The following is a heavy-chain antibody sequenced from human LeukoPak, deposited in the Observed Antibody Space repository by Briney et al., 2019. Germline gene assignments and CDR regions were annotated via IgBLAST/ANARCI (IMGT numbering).Heavy chain of an antibody. Sequence: GGSLRLSCAASGFTFSGSALHWVCQASGKGLEWVGRIRSTANGYATAYAASVKGRFTISRDDSKNTAYLQMDSLKTEDTAVYHCTGNYYGSGSYADFDYWGQGTLVTVSS. CDR3: TGNYYGSGSYADFDY. V-gene: IGHV3-73*01. J-gene: IGHJ4*02. CDR2: IRSTANGYAT. D-gene: IGHD3-10*01. CDR1: GFTFSGSA.